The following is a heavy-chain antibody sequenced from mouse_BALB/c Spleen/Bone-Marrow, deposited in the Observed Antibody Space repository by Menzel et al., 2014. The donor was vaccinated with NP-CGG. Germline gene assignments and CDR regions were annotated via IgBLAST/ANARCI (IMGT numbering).Heavy chain of an antibody. CDR1: GFSLTSYG. V-gene: IGHV2-9*02. CDR2: IWAGGST. CDR3: AREATMITWFAY. J-gene: IGHJ3*01. Sequence: VQLQQSGPGLVAPSQRLSISCTVSGFSLTSYGVRWVRQPPGKGLEWLGVIWAGGSTNYNSALMSRLSISKDNSKSQVFLKMNSLQTDDTAMYYCAREATMITWFAYWGQGTLVTVFA. D-gene: IGHD2-4*01.